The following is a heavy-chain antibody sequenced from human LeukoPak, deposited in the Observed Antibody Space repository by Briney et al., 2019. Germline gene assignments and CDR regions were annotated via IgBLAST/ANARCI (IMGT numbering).Heavy chain of an antibody. D-gene: IGHD2-2*01. CDR1: GGSISSSNYY. CDR2: IYYSGST. V-gene: IGHV4-39*01. J-gene: IGHJ3*02. CDR3: ARRGIGYCSSYSCHNAFDI. Sequence: SETLSLTCTVSGGSISSSNYYWGWIRQPPGNGLEWIGSIYYSGSTYYSPSIKCRLTISVDTSKNQFSLKLRAVTATDTAVYYCARRGIGYCSSYSCHNAFDIWGKGTMVTVSS.